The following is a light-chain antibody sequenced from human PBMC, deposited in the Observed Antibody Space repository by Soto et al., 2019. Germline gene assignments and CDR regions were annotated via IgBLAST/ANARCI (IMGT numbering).Light chain of an antibody. CDR3: QQYDRSSPMYI. CDR2: GAS. J-gene: IGKJ2*01. CDR1: QSVSSSY. Sequence: EIVLTQSPGTLSLSPGERAALSCRASQSVSSSYLAWYQQKPGQAPRLLIYGASSRATGIPDRFSGSGSGTDFTLTIRRLEPDDFPVYYCQQYDRSSPMYIFDQATKLEIK. V-gene: IGKV3-20*01.